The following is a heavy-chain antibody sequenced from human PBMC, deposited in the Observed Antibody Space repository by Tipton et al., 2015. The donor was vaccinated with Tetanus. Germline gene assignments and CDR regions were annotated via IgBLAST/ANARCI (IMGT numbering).Heavy chain of an antibody. CDR1: GFTFRSYG. J-gene: IGHJ4*02. CDR2: LWFDGGDE. D-gene: IGHD6-19*01. V-gene: IGHV3-33*01. CDR3: AISDVAVADTN. Sequence: SLRLSCAASGFTFRSYGMHWVRQAPGKGLEWVAVLWFDGGDEYYADSVKGRFTISRDNSKNTLYLQMNSLRAEDTAIYYCAISDVAVADTNWGQGTLVTVSS.